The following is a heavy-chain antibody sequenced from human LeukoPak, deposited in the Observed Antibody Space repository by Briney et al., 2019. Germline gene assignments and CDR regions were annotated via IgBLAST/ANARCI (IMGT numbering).Heavy chain of an antibody. CDR3: ARVFCFGDYIWWSFRYYFVY. J-gene: IGHJ4*02. V-gene: IGHV1-18*01. D-gene: IGHD3-16*02. Sequence: GASVKVSCKASGYTFTSFGISWVRQAPGQGLEWMGWISTYNANTNYAQKLQGRVTMTTDTSTSTAYMELRSLRSDDTAVYFCARVFCFGDYIWWSFRYYFVYWGQGALVTVCS. CDR2: ISTYNANT. CDR1: GYTFTSFG.